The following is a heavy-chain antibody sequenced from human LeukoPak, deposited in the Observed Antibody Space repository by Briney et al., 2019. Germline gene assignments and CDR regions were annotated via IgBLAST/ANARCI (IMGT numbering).Heavy chain of an antibody. CDR2: MRYDGSNK. Sequence: GGSLRLSCAASGFTFSSYGMHWVRQARGKGLEWVAFMRYDGSNKYYADSVKGRFTISRDNSKNTLYLQMNSLRAEDTAVYYCARDRGNQRGYYYYYMDVWGKGTTVTVSS. D-gene: IGHD1-14*01. V-gene: IGHV3-30*02. J-gene: IGHJ6*03. CDR3: ARDRGNQRGYYYYYMDV. CDR1: GFTFSSYG.